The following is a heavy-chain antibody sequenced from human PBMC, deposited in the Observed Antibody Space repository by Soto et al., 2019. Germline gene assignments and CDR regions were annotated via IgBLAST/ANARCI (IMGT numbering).Heavy chain of an antibody. J-gene: IGHJ4*02. CDR3: ASFLYGDYSERNFDY. V-gene: IGHV4-31*03. CDR1: GGSICSGGYY. CDR2: IYYSGRT. D-gene: IGHD4-17*01. Sequence: TLSLTCTVSGGSICSGGYYWSWIRQHPGKGLEWIGYIYYSGRTYYNPSLKSRVTISVDTSKNQFSLKLSSVTAADTAVYYCASFLYGDYSERNFDYWGQGTLVTVSS.